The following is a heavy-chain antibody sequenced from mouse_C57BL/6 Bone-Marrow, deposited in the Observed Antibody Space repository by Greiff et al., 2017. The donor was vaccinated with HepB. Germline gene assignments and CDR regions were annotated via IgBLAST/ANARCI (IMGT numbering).Heavy chain of an antibody. CDR3: ARWGLRPCFDY. Sequence: QVQLKESGAELARPGASVKLSCKASGYTFTSYGISWVKQRTGQGLEWIGEIYPRSGNTYYNEKFKGKATLTADKSSSTAYMELRSLTSEDSAVYFCARWGLRPCFDYWGQGTTLTVSS. CDR2: IYPRSGNT. V-gene: IGHV1-81*01. J-gene: IGHJ2*01. CDR1: GYTFTSYG. D-gene: IGHD2-4*01.